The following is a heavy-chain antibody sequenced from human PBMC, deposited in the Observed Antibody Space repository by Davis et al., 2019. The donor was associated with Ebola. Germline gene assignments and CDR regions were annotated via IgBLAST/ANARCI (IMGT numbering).Heavy chain of an antibody. CDR3: ARDNDSSSWYPYYYGMDV. CDR2: IWYDGSNK. Sequence: GESLKISCAASGFTFSTVWMNWVRQAPGKGLEWVAVIWYDGSNKYYADSVKGRFTISRDNSKNTLYLQMNSLGAEDTAVYYCARDNDSSSWYPYYYGMDVWGQGTTVTVSS. V-gene: IGHV3-33*08. J-gene: IGHJ6*02. D-gene: IGHD6-13*01. CDR1: GFTFSTVW.